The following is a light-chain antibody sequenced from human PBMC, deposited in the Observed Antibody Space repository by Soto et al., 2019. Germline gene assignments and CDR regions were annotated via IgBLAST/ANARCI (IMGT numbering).Light chain of an antibody. CDR1: QSITSW. Sequence: DVQMTRSPSTLSASVGDRVTITCRASQSITSWLAWYQQKPGKAPRLLIYKASTLESGVPPRFSGSGSGTEFTLTISSLQPDDFARYYCQQYNRYPYTFGQGTKLEIK. CDR3: QQYNRYPYT. J-gene: IGKJ2*01. V-gene: IGKV1-5*03. CDR2: KAS.